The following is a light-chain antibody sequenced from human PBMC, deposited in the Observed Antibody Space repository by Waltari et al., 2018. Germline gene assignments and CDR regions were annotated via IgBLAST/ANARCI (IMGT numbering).Light chain of an antibody. Sequence: ATLSVSPGEGATLSCRASQSVTTKLAWYQLKPGQAPRLLIYDASSRATGIPARFSGSGFGTEFTLTISSLQSEDFAVYYCQQYHNWPPWTFGRGTKVEIK. J-gene: IGKJ1*01. CDR3: QQYHNWPPWT. CDR2: DAS. CDR1: QSVTTK. V-gene: IGKV3D-15*01.